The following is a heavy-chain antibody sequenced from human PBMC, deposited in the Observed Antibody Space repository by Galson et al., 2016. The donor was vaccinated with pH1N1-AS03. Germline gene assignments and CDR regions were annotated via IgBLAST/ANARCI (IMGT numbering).Heavy chain of an antibody. CDR2: INTDSGVT. D-gene: IGHD2-2*01. CDR1: GYIFTDFY. Sequence: SVKVSCKASGYIFTDFYVHWVRQAPGQGLEWMGWINTDSGVTNYAQKFEAWVTMTRDTSASTAYMELYGLKSDDTAVYYCARDPRGPCTSATCPTTYYFGMDVWGQGTTVIVSS. CDR3: ARDPRGPCTSATCPTTYYFGMDV. V-gene: IGHV1-2*04. J-gene: IGHJ6*02.